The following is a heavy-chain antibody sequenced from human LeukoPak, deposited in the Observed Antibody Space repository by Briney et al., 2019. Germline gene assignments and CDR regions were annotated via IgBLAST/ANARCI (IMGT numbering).Heavy chain of an antibody. D-gene: IGHD3-3*01. V-gene: IGHV4-34*01. J-gene: IGHJ6*02. CDR2: INHSGST. Sequence: SETLDLTCAVYGGSFSGYYWSWIRQPPGKGLEWIGEINHSGSTNYNPSLKSRVTISVDTSKNQFSLKLSSVTAADTAVYYCASYDFLSGWVDVWGQGTTVTVSS. CDR3: ASYDFLSGWVDV. CDR1: GGSFSGYY.